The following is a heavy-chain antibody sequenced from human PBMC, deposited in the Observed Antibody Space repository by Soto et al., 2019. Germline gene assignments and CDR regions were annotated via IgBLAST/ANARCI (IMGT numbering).Heavy chain of an antibody. CDR2: MSYDGSNR. J-gene: IGHJ6*02. CDR1: GFTFSSYA. Sequence: QVQLVESGGGVVQPGRSLRLSCAASGFTFSSYAMHWVRQAPGKGLEWVAAMSYDGSNRYYADFVKGRFTISRDNSKNTLYLQINSLRADDTAVYYCARDTIVHYYYYGMDVWGQGTTVTVSS. CDR3: ARDTIVHYYYYGMDV. D-gene: IGHD3-9*01. V-gene: IGHV3-30-3*01.